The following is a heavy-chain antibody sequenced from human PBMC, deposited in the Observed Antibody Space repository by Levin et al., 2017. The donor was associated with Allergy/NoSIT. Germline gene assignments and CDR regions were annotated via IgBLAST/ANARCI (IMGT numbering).Heavy chain of an antibody. V-gene: IGHV3-21*01. J-gene: IGHJ4*02. D-gene: IGHD3-16*02. Sequence: GGSLRLSCAASGFTFSSYSMNWVRQAPGKGLEWVSSISSSSSYIYYADSVKGRFTISRDNAKNSLYLQMNSLRAEDTAVYYCARGAYDYVWGSYRYLGEKASYYFDYWGQGTLVTVSS. CDR2: ISSSSSYI. CDR3: ARGAYDYVWGSYRYLGEKASYYFDY. CDR1: GFTFSSYS.